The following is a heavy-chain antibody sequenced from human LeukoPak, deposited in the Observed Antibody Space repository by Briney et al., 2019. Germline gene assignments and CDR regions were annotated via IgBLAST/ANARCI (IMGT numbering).Heavy chain of an antibody. CDR3: ARGPPGSSWYQDYFDY. CDR2: IYTSGST. CDR1: GGSISSYY. Sequence: SETLSLTCTVSGGSISSYYWNWIRQPAGKGLEWIGRIYTSGSTNYNPSLKSRVTMSVDTSKNQFSLKLSSVTAADTAVYYCARGPPGSSWYQDYFDYWGQGTLVTVSS. D-gene: IGHD6-13*01. V-gene: IGHV4-4*07. J-gene: IGHJ4*02.